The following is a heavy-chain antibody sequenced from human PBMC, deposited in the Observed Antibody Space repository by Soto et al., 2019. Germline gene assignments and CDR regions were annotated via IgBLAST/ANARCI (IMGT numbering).Heavy chain of an antibody. V-gene: IGHV4-34*01. J-gene: IGHJ6*02. CDR2: SNHSGST. CDR1: GGSFSGYY. Sequence: PSETLSLTCAVYGGSFSGYYWSWIRQPPGKGLEWIGYSNHSGSTNYNPSLKSRVTISADMSKSQFSLKLRSVTAADTAVYYCARYLREVYYYYGVDVWGQGTTVTVSS. CDR3: ARYLREVYYYYGVDV. D-gene: IGHD1-26*01.